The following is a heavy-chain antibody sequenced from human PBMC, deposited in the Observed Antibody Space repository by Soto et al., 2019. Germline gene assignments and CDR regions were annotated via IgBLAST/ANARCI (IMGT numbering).Heavy chain of an antibody. J-gene: IGHJ4*02. Sequence: GGSLRLSCAASGFTFSDSTMHWVRQTSGRGLEWLGRIRSKVNNLEIVYAASVKGRFTISRDDSKNTAYLQMNSLKTEDTAVYYCTRLLTPLAYWGRGTLVTVSS. CDR2: IRSKVNNLEI. CDR3: TRLLTPLAY. CDR1: GFTFSDST. D-gene: IGHD3-16*01. V-gene: IGHV3-73*01.